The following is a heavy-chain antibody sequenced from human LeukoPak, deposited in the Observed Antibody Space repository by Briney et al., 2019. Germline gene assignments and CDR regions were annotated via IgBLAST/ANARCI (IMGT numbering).Heavy chain of an antibody. Sequence: NTGGSLRLSCAASGFTFSNAWMSWVRQAPGKGLEWVGRIKSKTDGGTTDYAAPVKGRFTISRDDSKNTLYLQMNSLKTEDTAVYYCTTGYYDSSGYYAFDIWGQGTMVTVSS. CDR2: IKSKTDGGTT. D-gene: IGHD3-22*01. CDR1: GFTFSNAW. V-gene: IGHV3-15*01. CDR3: TTGYYDSSGYYAFDI. J-gene: IGHJ3*02.